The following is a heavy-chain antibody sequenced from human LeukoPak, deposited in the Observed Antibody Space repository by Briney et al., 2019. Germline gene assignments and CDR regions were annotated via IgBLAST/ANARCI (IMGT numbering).Heavy chain of an antibody. CDR2: IYYRGTT. CDR3: ARLPRYGGYDHFDY. J-gene: IGHJ4*02. CDR1: GDSISSYY. Sequence: SGTLSLTCTVSGDSISSYYWSWIRQPPGKGLEWIGYIYYRGTTSYDPFLKSRVTISVDTSKNQFSLKLNSVTAADTAVYYCARLPRYGGYDHFDYWGQGILVIVSS. D-gene: IGHD5-12*01. V-gene: IGHV4-59*12.